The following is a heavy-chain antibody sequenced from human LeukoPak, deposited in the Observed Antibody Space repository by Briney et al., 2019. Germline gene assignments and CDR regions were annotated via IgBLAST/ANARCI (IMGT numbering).Heavy chain of an antibody. CDR2: INHSGST. V-gene: IGHV4-34*01. Sequence: SETLSLTCAVYGGSFSGYYWSWTRQPPGKGLEWIGEINHSGSTNYNPSLKSRVTISVDTSKNQFSLKLSSVTAADTAVYYCARAPRKPTVTNYGYYGMDVWGQGTTVTVSS. CDR3: ARAPRKPTVTNYGYYGMDV. J-gene: IGHJ6*02. D-gene: IGHD4-17*01. CDR1: GGSFSGYY.